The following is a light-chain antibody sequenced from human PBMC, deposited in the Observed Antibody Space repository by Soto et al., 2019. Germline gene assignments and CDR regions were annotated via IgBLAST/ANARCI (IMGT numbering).Light chain of an antibody. CDR1: QSVSSSY. J-gene: IGKJ3*01. CDR2: GAS. Sequence: EIVLTQSPGTLSLSPGERATLSCRASQSVSSSYLAWYQQKPGQAPRLLIYGASSRATGIPDRFSGSGSVTDFTLTISRLEPEDFAVYYCQQYGSSLFTFGPGTNVDIK. V-gene: IGKV3-20*01. CDR3: QQYGSSLFT.